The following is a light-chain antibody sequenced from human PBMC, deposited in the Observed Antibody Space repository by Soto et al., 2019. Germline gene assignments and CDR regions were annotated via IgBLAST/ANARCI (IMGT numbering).Light chain of an antibody. V-gene: IGKV3-11*01. Sequence: EIVLTQSPATLSLSPGESATLSCRASQSVSRNLAWYQQKPGQAPRLLIYVASNRATGIPARFSGSGSGTDFTLTISSLEPEDFAVYYCQQLGNWPRVTFGPGTKVDIK. CDR3: QQLGNWPRVT. J-gene: IGKJ3*01. CDR1: QSVSRN. CDR2: VAS.